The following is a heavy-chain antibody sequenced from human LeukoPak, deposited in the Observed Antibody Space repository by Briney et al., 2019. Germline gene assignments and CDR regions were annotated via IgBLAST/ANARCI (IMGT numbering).Heavy chain of an antibody. CDR3: ARGRTMDGSTRPFEI. J-gene: IGHJ3*02. CDR2: IDPNTGDT. D-gene: IGHD4/OR15-4a*01. CDR1: GYTFTNYY. V-gene: IGHV1-2*02. Sequence: ASVKLSCKASGYTFTNYYMHWVRQAPGQGLEWMGWIDPNTGDTNYSQNIQGRATMTRDTSIDTAYMEFTSLGSDDTAVYYCARGRTMDGSTRPFEIWGQGTMVTVSS.